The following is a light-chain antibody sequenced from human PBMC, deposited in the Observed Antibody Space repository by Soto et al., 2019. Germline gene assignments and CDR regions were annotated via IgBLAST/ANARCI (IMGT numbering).Light chain of an antibody. Sequence: EVVMTQSPVTLSVSPGERATLSCRASQSITTNLAWYQQKPGQAPRLLIYGASTRATGVPARFSGSGSGTQFTLTLISLQSEDFALYYCQQYNDWPPKRTFGQGTRVDFK. J-gene: IGKJ1*01. CDR2: GAS. V-gene: IGKV3-15*01. CDR1: QSITTN. CDR3: QQYNDWPPKRT.